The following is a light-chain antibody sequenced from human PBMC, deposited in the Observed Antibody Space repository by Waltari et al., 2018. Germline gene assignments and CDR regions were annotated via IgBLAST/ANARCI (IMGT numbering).Light chain of an antibody. CDR2: RNN. CDR3: ASWDGSLGGVI. J-gene: IGLJ2*01. V-gene: IGLV1-47*01. CDR1: NYNIGKNF. Sequence: QSLLSPPPSPPGTPGQRVTISCSASNYNIGKNFLTWYHQLPGTPPKLLIYRNNQRPSGVPDRFSGSKSGTSASLAISGLRSEDEADYYCASWDGSLGGVIFGGGTKLTVL.